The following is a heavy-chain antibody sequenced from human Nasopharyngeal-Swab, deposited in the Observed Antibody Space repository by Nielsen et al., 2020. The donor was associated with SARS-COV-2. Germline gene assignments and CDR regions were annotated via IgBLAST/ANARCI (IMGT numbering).Heavy chain of an antibody. J-gene: IGHJ5*02. V-gene: IGHV4-34*01. CDR1: GGSFSGYY. Sequence: SQTLSLTCAVYGGSFSGYYWSWIRQPPGKGLEWIGEINHSGSTNYNPSLKSRVTISVDTSKNQFSLKLSSVTAADTAVYYCARGYSSSWYLCWFDPWGQGTLVTVSS. CDR3: ARGYSSSWYLCWFDP. D-gene: IGHD6-13*01. CDR2: INHSGST.